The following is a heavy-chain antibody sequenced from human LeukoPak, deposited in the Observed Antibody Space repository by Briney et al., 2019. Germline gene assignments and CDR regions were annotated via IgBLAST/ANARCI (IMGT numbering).Heavy chain of an antibody. D-gene: IGHD2-2*01. CDR2: ISYDGSNK. CDR1: GFTFNTYG. CDR3: ARDNGPAAIDY. Sequence: GGSLRLSCSASGFTFNTYGMHWVRQAPGKGLEWVAVISYDGSNKYYADSVKGRFTISRDNSKNTLYLQMNSLRAEDTAVYYCARDNGPAAIDYWGQGTLVTVSS. J-gene: IGHJ4*02. V-gene: IGHV3-30*19.